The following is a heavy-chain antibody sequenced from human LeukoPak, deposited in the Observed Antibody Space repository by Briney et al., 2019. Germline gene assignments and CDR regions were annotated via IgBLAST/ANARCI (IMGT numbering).Heavy chain of an antibody. Sequence: GRSLRLSCAASGFTFSSYGMHWVRQAPGKGLEWVAVISYDGSNKYYADSVKGRFTISRDNSKNTLYLQMNSLRAEDTAVCYCAKARYCSSTSCRAPSAFDIWGQGTMVTVSS. CDR3: AKARYCSSTSCRAPSAFDI. CDR1: GFTFSSYG. J-gene: IGHJ3*02. CDR2: ISYDGSNK. D-gene: IGHD2-2*01. V-gene: IGHV3-30*18.